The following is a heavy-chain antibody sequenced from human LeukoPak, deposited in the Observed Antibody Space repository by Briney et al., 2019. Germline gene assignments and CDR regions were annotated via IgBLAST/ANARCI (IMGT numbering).Heavy chain of an antibody. CDR1: GGTFSSYA. V-gene: IGHV1-69*05. J-gene: IGHJ5*02. Sequence: RASVKVSCKASGGTFSSYAMSWVRQAPGQGLEWMGGIIPIFGTANYAQKFQGRVTITTDESTSTAYMELSSLRSEDTAVHYCARDRSIAAAGTWFDPWGQGTLVTVSS. CDR3: ARDRSIAAAGTWFDP. CDR2: IIPIFGTA. D-gene: IGHD6-13*01.